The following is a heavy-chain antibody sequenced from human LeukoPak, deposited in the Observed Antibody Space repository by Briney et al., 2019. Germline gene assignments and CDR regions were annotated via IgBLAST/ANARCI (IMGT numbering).Heavy chain of an antibody. J-gene: IGHJ4*02. CDR2: INQGGSEI. Sequence: GGSLRLSCVASGFPFTKYWMIWVRQAPGKRPEWVGNINQGGSEINYVDSVKGRFSISRDNAKTSLYLQMNTLRAEDTAVYYCAKELLRYFDWGQGTLVTVSS. CDR1: GFPFTKYW. V-gene: IGHV3-7*03. CDR3: AKELLRYFD. D-gene: IGHD3-9*01.